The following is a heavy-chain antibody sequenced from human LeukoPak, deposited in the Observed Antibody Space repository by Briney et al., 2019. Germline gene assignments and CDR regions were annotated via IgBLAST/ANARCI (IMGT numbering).Heavy chain of an antibody. D-gene: IGHD6-25*01. CDR3: ARGSGTGTFSY. J-gene: IGHJ4*02. CDR1: GDAISRSTSY. V-gene: IGHV4-39*02. CDR2: VYYGRSP. Sequence: SETLSLTCTVSGDAISRSTSYWAWIRQPPGKGLEWVGSVYYGRSPYSNPSLESRATISVDTSKNHSSLKMRSVTAADTAVYDCARGSGTGTFSYWGQGTLVTVSS.